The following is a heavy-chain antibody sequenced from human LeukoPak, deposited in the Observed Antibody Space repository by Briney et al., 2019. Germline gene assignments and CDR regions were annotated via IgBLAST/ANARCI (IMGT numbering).Heavy chain of an antibody. CDR1: GFTFSNYA. Sequence: GGSLSLSCAASGFTFSNYAMSRVRHAPGQGLEWITSMRGGGDYTYYDDSVKGRFTISRDNSENKLYLQADSLRAEDTAVYYCGKGLNRDYSGIGDYWGQGTLVTVSS. CDR2: MRGGGDYT. J-gene: IGHJ4*02. V-gene: IGHV3-23*01. CDR3: GKGLNRDYSGIGDY. D-gene: IGHD5-12*01.